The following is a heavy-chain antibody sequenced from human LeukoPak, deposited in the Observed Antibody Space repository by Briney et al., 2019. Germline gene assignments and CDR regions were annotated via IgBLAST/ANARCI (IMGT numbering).Heavy chain of an antibody. CDR2: IYYSGST. V-gene: IGHV4-59*01. CDR1: NGSMNTYY. Sequence: SETVSLTCTVSNGSMNTYYWNWIRQPPRKGLEWIGYIYYSGSTNYNPSLKSRVTISVDTSKNQFSLKLSSVTAADTAVYYCARGGRRDGHNFGYWGQGTLVTVSS. J-gene: IGHJ4*02. D-gene: IGHD5-24*01. CDR3: ARGGRRDGHNFGY.